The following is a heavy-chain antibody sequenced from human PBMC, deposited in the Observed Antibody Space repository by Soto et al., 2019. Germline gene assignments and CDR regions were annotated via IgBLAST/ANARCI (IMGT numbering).Heavy chain of an antibody. CDR2: IKQDGSEK. J-gene: IGHJ4*02. CDR1: GFSFSTYW. CDR3: PREEGRCTGSRCKYYFDF. D-gene: IGHD2-15*01. V-gene: IGHV3-7*01. Sequence: GGSLRLSCAASGFSFSTYWMSWVRQAPGKGREWVANIKQDGSEKYFVDSVKGRFTISRDDANNSLFLLMNSLRVEDTAVYYCPREEGRCTGSRCKYYFDFWGQGTLVTVSS.